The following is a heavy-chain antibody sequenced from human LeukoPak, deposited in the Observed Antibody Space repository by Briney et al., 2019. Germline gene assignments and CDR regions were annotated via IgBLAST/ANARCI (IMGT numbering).Heavy chain of an antibody. CDR2: IRYDGSNK. Sequence: GSLRLSCAASGFTFSSYGMHWVRQAPGKGLEWVAFIRYDGSNKYYADSVKGRFTISRDNSKNTLYLQMNSLRAEDTAVYYCAKDRGYYDSSGYDDFEYWGQGTLVTVSS. CDR1: GFTFSSYG. V-gene: IGHV3-30*02. CDR3: AKDRGYYDSSGYDDFEY. J-gene: IGHJ4*02. D-gene: IGHD3-22*01.